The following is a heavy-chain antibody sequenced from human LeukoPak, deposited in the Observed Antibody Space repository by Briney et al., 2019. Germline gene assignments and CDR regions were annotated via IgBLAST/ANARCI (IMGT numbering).Heavy chain of an antibody. V-gene: IGHV3-23*01. Sequence: GGSLRLSCAASGFTFSTFGMSWVRQAPGKGLEWVSAISGSGGATFYADSVKGRFTISRDSSKNTLYLQMNSLRGEDTAVYYCARDRHRYSYDTGGYPPYWGQGTLVTVSS. CDR3: ARDRHRYSYDTGGYPPY. D-gene: IGHD3-22*01. CDR2: ISGSGGAT. CDR1: GFTFSTFG. J-gene: IGHJ4*02.